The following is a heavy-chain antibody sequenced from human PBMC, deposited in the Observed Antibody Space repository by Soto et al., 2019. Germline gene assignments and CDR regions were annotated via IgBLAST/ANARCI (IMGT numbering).Heavy chain of an antibody. D-gene: IGHD6-19*01. Sequence: VKVSCKVSGYTLTELSMHWVRQAPGKGLEWMGGFDPEDGETIYAQKFQGRVTMTEDTSTDTAYMELSSLRSEDTAVYYCATLKFRGYSSGWYSGWGQGTLVTVSS. CDR3: ATLKFRGYSSGWYSG. V-gene: IGHV1-24*01. CDR2: FDPEDGET. CDR1: GYTLTELS. J-gene: IGHJ4*02.